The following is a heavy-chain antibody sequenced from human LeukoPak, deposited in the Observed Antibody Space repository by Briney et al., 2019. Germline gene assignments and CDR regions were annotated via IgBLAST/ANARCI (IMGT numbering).Heavy chain of an antibody. J-gene: IGHJ4*02. CDR3: AVRRGIYY. Sequence: GRCLRLSCAASGFTFSSNGMHWVRQAPGKGLEWVAVIWHDGSNKYYSDPVKGRFTISRDNAKNSLYLQMNSLRAEDTAVYYCAVRRGIYYWGQGTLVTVSS. V-gene: IGHV3-33*03. CDR1: GFTFSSNG. CDR2: IWHDGSNK.